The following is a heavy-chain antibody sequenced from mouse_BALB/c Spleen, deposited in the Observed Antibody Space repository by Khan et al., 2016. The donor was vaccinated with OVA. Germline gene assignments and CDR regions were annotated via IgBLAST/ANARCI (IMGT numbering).Heavy chain of an antibody. J-gene: IGHJ3*01. CDR3: ARRNYFGYTFAY. CDR1: GYIFTDYY. D-gene: IGHD1-2*01. V-gene: IGHV1-77*01. Sequence: QVQLKESGAELARPGASVKLSCKASGYIFTDYYINWVQQRTGQGLEWIGEISPGSDDTYCNEKFKGKATLTADKSSSTAYMQLSSLTAEDSAVYVCARRNYFGYTFAYWGQGTLVTVSA. CDR2: ISPGSDDT.